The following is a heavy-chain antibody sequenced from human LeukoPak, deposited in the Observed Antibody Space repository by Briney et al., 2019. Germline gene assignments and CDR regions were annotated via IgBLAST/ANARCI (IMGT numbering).Heavy chain of an antibody. D-gene: IGHD4-17*01. CDR2: ISYDGSNK. V-gene: IGHV3-30*03. CDR1: GFTFSSYG. Sequence: GRSLRLSCAASGFTFSSYGMHWVRQAPGKGLEWVAVISYDGSNKYYADSVKGRFTISRDNSKNTLYLQMNSLRAEDTAVYYCARGRWVYDYGDYGYFQHWGQGTLVTVSS. CDR3: ARGRWVYDYGDYGYFQH. J-gene: IGHJ1*01.